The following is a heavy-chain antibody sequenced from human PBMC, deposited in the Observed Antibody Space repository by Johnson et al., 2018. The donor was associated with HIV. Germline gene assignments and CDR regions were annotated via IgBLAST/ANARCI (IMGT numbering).Heavy chain of an antibody. J-gene: IGHJ3*02. CDR1: GFTFDDNA. V-gene: IGHV3-9*01. CDR3: ARDLRTASGWFGGMIRGAFEI. CDR2: ITWNSGSI. Sequence: VQLVETGGGLVQPGRSLRLSCAASGFTFDDNAMHWVRQAPGQGLEWVSGITWNSGSIGYADSVKGRFTISRDNAKNSLYLQINSLRVEDTAMYYCARDLRTASGWFGGMIRGAFEIWGQGTMVTVSS. D-gene: IGHD6-19*01.